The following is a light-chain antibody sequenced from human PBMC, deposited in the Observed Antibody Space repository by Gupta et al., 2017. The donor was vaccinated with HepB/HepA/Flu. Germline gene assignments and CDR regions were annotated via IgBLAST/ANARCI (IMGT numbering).Light chain of an antibody. J-gene: IGLJ3*02. Sequence: QSALTQPASVSGSPGQSITISCTGTSSNIGSYNLVSWYQQHPAKAPKVMIYDVRKRPSGVSNRVSGSKAGITASPTTTGLQAEEEADDYCCSYEGRSNTRVFGGGTKLTVL. CDR3: CSYEGRSNTRV. CDR2: DVR. V-gene: IGLV2-23*02. CDR1: SSNIGSYNL.